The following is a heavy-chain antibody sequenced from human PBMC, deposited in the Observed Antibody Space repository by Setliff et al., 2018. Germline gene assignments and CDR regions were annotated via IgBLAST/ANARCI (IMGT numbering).Heavy chain of an antibody. Sequence: PSETLSLTCAVYGGSFSGYYWSWIRQPPGKGLEWIGEINHSGSTNYNPSLKSRVTISVDTSKNQFSLKLSSVTAADTAVYYCASGLWYYYDSSGYYWFNYWGQGTLVTVSS. CDR2: INHSGST. CDR3: ASGLWYYYDSSGYYWFNY. J-gene: IGHJ5*01. CDR1: GGSFSGYY. D-gene: IGHD3-22*01. V-gene: IGHV4-34*01.